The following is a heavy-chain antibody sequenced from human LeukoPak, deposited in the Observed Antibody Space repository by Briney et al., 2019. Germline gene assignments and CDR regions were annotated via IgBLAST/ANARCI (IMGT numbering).Heavy chain of an antibody. Sequence: ASVKIFCKASGYRFISYYVNWLRQAPGQGLEWMGIINPNGGGTTYTGKFQGRVTMTRDTSTSTVYMGLSSLRPDDTAVYYCARDPISSNWPRGHFFDPWGQGTLVTVSS. D-gene: IGHD3-3*02. CDR2: INPNGGGT. CDR3: ARDPISSNWPRGHFFDP. V-gene: IGHV1-46*01. CDR1: GYRFISYY. J-gene: IGHJ5*02.